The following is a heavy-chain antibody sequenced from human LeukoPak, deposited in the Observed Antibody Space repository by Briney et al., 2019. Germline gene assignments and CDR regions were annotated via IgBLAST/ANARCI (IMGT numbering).Heavy chain of an antibody. CDR3: ARFRGTTYYYYGMDV. J-gene: IGHJ6*02. CDR1: GGSISSSSYY. CDR2: IYYSGST. V-gene: IGHV4-39*01. Sequence: PSETLSLTCTVSGGSISSSSYYWGWIRQPPGKGLEWIGSIYYSGSTYYNPSLKSRVTISVDTSKNQFSLKLSSVTAADTAVYYCARFRGTTYYYYGMDVWSQGTTVTVSS. D-gene: IGHD1-7*01.